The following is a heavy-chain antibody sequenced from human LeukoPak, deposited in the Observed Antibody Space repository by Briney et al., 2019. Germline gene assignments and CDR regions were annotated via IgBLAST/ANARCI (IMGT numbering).Heavy chain of an antibody. D-gene: IGHD1-26*01. V-gene: IGHV3-48*02. Sequence: GGSLRLSCAASGFTFSRYTMDWVRQAPGKGLEWVSHISTSGSAMYYADSVKGRFTISRDNAKDSLYLQMNSLRDEDTAVYYCASSGSYRFDYWGQGTLVTVSS. CDR2: ISTSGSAM. CDR1: GFTFSRYT. J-gene: IGHJ4*02. CDR3: ASSGSYRFDY.